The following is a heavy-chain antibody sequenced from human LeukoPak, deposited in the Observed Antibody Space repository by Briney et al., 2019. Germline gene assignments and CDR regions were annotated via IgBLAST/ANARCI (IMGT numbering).Heavy chain of an antibody. V-gene: IGHV3-21*01. CDR1: GFTFSSYS. CDR3: ARDYGSGSYYYYMDV. CDR2: ISSSSSYI. Sequence: GGSLRLSCAASGFTFSSYSMNWVRQAPGKGLEWVSSISSSSSYIYYAESVKGRFTISTDNAKHSLYLQMNSLRAEDTAVYYCARDYGSGSYYYYMDVWGKGTTVTISS. J-gene: IGHJ6*03. D-gene: IGHD3-10*01.